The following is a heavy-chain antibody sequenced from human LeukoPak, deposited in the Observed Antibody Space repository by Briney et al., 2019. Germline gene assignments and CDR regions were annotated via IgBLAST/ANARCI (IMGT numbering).Heavy chain of an antibody. D-gene: IGHD5-12*01. CDR3: ARGPGGKYSGYDWDY. J-gene: IGHJ4*02. V-gene: IGHV4-59*01. CDR1: GGSISTYY. Sequence: SETLSLTCTVTGGSISTYYWSWLRQPPAKGLEWIAYLYYSESTKSNPSLKSRVTTSVDMSKNQFSLKLSSVTAADTAVYYCARGPGGKYSGYDWDYWGQGILVTVSS. CDR2: LYYSEST.